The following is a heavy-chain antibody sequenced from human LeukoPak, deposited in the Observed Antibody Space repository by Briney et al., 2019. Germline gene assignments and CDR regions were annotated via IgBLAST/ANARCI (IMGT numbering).Heavy chain of an antibody. CDR2: ISYDGSYK. CDR1: GFTFSSYA. J-gene: IGHJ4*02. CDR3: ARSPVFYGDCYFDY. V-gene: IGHV3-30*09. Sequence: PGGSLRLSCAASGFTFSSYAIHWVRQAPGKGLEWVAIISYDGSYKYYADSVKGRFAISRDNSKNTLFLQMNSLRAEDTAVYYCARSPVFYGDCYFDYWGQGTLVTVSS. D-gene: IGHD4-17*01.